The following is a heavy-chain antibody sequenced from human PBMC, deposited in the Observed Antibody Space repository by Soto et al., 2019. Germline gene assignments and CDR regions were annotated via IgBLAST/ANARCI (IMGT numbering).Heavy chain of an antibody. Sequence: PGGSLRHTCAASGFTFSSYAMNWVRQAPEKGLELVSAISGSGGSTYYADSVKGRFTISRDNSKNTLYLQMNSLRAEDTAVYYCATRKENDYGDYYFDYWGQGTLVTVSS. D-gene: IGHD4-17*01. J-gene: IGHJ4*02. CDR2: ISGSGGST. V-gene: IGHV3-23*01. CDR1: GFTFSSYA. CDR3: ATRKENDYGDYYFDY.